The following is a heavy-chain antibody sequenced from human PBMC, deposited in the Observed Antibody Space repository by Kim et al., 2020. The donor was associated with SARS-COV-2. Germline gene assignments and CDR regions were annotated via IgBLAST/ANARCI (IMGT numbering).Heavy chain of an antibody. CDR3: ARGLGYYYGMDV. Sequence: SETLSLTCAVYGGSFSGYYWSWIRQPPGKGLEWIGEINHSGSTNYNPSLKSRVTISVDTSKNQFSLKLSSVTAADTAVYYCARGLGYYYGMDVWGQGTT. CDR2: INHSGST. D-gene: IGHD7-27*01. J-gene: IGHJ6*02. V-gene: IGHV4-34*01. CDR1: GGSFSGYY.